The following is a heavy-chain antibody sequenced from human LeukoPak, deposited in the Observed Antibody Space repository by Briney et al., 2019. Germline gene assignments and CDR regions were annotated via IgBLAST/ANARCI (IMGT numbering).Heavy chain of an antibody. Sequence: GGSLRLSCAASGFTVSNNYVNWVRQASGKGLEWDSLIYSGGSTYYADSVQGRFIISRDNSKNTVYLQLNSLRAEDTAVYYCARTTESYVDLWGRGTLVTVSS. CDR3: ARTTESYVDL. V-gene: IGHV3-66*01. CDR2: IYSGGST. J-gene: IGHJ2*01. D-gene: IGHD1-1*01. CDR1: GFTVSNNY.